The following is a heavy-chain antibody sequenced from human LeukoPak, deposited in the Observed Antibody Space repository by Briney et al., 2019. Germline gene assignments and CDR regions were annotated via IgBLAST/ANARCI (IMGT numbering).Heavy chain of an antibody. CDR3: ARAPRYYYDSSGPGY. D-gene: IGHD3-22*01. J-gene: IGHJ4*02. CDR1: GYTFTSYG. V-gene: IGHV1-18*01. CDR2: ISAYNGNA. Sequence: GASVKVSCRASGYTFTSYGISWVRQAPGQGLEWMGWISAYNGNANYAQKLQGRVTMTTDTSTSTAYMELRSLRSDDTAVYYCARAPRYYYDSSGPGYWGQGTLVTVSS.